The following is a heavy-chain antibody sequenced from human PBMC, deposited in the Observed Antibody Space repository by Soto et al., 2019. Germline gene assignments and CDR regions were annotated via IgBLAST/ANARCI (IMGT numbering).Heavy chain of an antibody. J-gene: IGHJ4*02. CDR1: GFTFSDHF. CDR2: IRNKPNSYTI. V-gene: IGHV3-72*01. CDR3: SKTFGDDWDSHYFNS. Sequence: EVQLVESGGGLVQPGGSLRLSCAASGFTFSDHFMDWVRQAPGKGLEWVGRIRNKPNSYTIEYAASVKGRFTIPSNNSQTALYLQMNSLKTEDTAVYYCSKTFGDDWDSHYFNSWGQGTLVTVSS. D-gene: IGHD3-9*01.